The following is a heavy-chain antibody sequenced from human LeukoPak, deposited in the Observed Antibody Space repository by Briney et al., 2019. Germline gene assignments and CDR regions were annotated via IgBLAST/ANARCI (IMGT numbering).Heavy chain of an antibody. Sequence: PSQTLSLTCTVSGGSISSYYWSWIRQPPGKGLEWIGYIYYSGSTNYNPSLKSRVTISVDTSKNQFSLKLSSVTAADTAVYYCASYSGSYSFSYWGQGTLVTVSS. CDR3: ASYSGSYSFSY. J-gene: IGHJ4*02. V-gene: IGHV4-59*01. CDR1: GGSISSYY. CDR2: IYYSGST. D-gene: IGHD1-26*01.